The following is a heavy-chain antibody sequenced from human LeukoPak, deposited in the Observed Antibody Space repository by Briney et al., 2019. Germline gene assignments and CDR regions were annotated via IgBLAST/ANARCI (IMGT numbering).Heavy chain of an antibody. CDR2: ISSSDNTI. CDR1: GFTFSSYA. CDR3: ARHTLNYYYYMDV. V-gene: IGHV3-48*01. Sequence: GGSLRLSCAASGFTFSSYAMHWVRLAPGKGLEWVSYISSSDNTISYADSVKGRFTISRDNVKNSLYLQMNSLRAEDTAVYYCARHTLNYYYYMDVWGKGTTVTISS. J-gene: IGHJ6*03.